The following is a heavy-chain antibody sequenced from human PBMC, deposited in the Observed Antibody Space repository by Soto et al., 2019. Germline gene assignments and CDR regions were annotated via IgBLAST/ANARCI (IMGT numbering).Heavy chain of an antibody. Sequence: PGGSLRLPCAPSGFSLSGSSMHWVPQASGKGLGWVGRMRDKTDNGATGYAASVKGWFTMSRDGARSTAYLQMNSLKTEDTAVYCCTRFTENGDPFDYWGQGTLVTVSS. D-gene: IGHD4-17*01. CDR1: GFSLSGSS. V-gene: IGHV3-73*01. CDR3: TRFTENGDPFDY. CDR2: MRDKTDNGAT. J-gene: IGHJ4*02.